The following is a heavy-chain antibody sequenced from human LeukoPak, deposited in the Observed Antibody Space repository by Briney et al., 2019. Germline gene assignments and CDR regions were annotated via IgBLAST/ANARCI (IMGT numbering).Heavy chain of an antibody. J-gene: IGHJ4*02. Sequence: ASVKVSCKASGGTFSSYAISWVRQAPGQGLERMGGIIPIFGTANYAQKFQGRVTITADESTSTAYMELSSLRSEDTAVYYCATPGGYSGYTFDYWGQGTLVTVSS. CDR2: IIPIFGTA. CDR3: ATPGGYSGYTFDY. D-gene: IGHD5-12*01. CDR1: GGTFSSYA. V-gene: IGHV1-69*13.